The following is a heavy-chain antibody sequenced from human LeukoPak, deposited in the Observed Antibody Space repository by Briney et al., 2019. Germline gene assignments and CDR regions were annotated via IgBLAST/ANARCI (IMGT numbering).Heavy chain of an antibody. D-gene: IGHD2-2*01. CDR1: GFTFSNYW. CDR3: VRSCSSAGCYGLFDY. V-gene: IGHV3-74*01. CDR2: INGDGSST. J-gene: IGHJ4*02. Sequence: PGGSLRLSXAASGFTFSNYWMHWVRQAPGKGLVWVSRINGDGSSTTYADSVKGRFTISRDNAKNTLYLQMNSLRAEDTAFYYCVRSCSSAGCYGLFDYWGQGALVTVSS.